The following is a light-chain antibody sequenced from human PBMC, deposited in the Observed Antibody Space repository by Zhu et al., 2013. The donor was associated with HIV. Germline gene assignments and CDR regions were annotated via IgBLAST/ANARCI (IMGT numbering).Light chain of an antibody. Sequence: EIVLTQSPATLSLSPGERATLSCRASQSVSSYLAWYQQKPGQAPRLLIYGASSRAPGIPDRFSGGGSGTVFTLTITGLEPEDFATYYCQQANSFPLTFGGGTKVEIK. CDR3: QQANSFPLT. V-gene: IGKV3-11*01. CDR1: QSVSSY. CDR2: GAS. J-gene: IGKJ4*01.